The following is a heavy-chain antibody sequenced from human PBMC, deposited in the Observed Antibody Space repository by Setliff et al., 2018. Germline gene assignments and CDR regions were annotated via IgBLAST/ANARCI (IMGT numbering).Heavy chain of an antibody. V-gene: IGHV3-7*03. CDR2: IKQDGSEK. Sequence: LRLSCAASGFTFSSYWMSWVRQAPGKGLEWVANIKQDGSEKYYVDSVKGRFIISRDNARNSLYLQLNNVRADDTAVYYCVRPRSGAFDIWGQGTMVTVSS. CDR1: GFTFSSYW. J-gene: IGHJ3*02. D-gene: IGHD3-10*01. CDR3: VRPRSGAFDI.